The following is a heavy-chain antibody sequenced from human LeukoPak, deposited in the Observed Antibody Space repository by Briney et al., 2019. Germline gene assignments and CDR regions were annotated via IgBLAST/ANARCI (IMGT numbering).Heavy chain of an antibody. J-gene: IGHJ5*01. CDR2: VYSGGET. Sequence: GGSLRLSCAASGFTVSNYYMSWVRKAPGKGLEWVSVVYSGGETHHADSVKGRFTLSRDTSKNTLFLQMDSLRVEDTAVYYCTKDPDAWGHGTLVTVSS. CDR1: GFTVSNYY. CDR3: TKDPDA. V-gene: IGHV3-66*01.